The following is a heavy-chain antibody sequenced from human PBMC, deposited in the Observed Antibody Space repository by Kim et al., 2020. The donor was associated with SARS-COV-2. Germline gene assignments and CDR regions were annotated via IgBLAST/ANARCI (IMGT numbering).Heavy chain of an antibody. J-gene: IGHJ4*02. V-gene: IGHV3-30*04. CDR2: ISFGGSDK. CDR3: ARGVATLATLDH. CDR1: GFTFSRYA. Sequence: GGSLRLSCTSSGFTFSRYAMHWVRQAPGKGLEWVAIISFGGSDKYYADSVKGRFTISRDNSKNTVYLQMNSLKAEDTGLYYCARGVATLATLDHWGQGTL. D-gene: IGHD2-15*01.